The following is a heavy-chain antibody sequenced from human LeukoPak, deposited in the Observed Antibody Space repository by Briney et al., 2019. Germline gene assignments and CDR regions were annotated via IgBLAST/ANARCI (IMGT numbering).Heavy chain of an antibody. CDR3: TTDLNQRLKWFGNPLDH. V-gene: IGHV3-15*01. J-gene: IGHJ4*02. Sequence: GGSLRLSCVASGFSFTYAWMSWVRQAPGKGLQGVGHIRSETDGATTDYAAAVQGRFTISRDDSKKMLYLEMNSLKTEDTGLYYCTTDLNQRLKWFGNPLDHWGQGTPVTVSS. D-gene: IGHD3-10*01. CDR1: GFSFTYAW. CDR2: IRSETDGATT.